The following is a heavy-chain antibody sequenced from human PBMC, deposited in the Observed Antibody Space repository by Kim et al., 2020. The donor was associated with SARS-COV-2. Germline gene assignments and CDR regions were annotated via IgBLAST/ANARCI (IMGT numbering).Heavy chain of an antibody. Sequence: SETLSLTCAVYGGSFSGYYWSWIRQPPGKGLEWIGEINHSGSTNYNPSLKSRVTISVDTSKNQFPLKLSSVTAADTAVYYCARGSWDSGSRHNWFHPCG. CDR3: ARGSWDSGSRHNWFHP. J-gene: IGHJ5*02. D-gene: IGHD1-26*01. CDR2: INHSGST. V-gene: IGHV4-34*01. CDR1: GGSFSGYY.